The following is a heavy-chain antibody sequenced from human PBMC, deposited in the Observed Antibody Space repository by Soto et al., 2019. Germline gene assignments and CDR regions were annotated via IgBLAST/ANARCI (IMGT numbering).Heavy chain of an antibody. V-gene: IGHV4-59*13. Sequence: SETLSLTCDVSGASITAYYWSWIRQAPGKGLEWIGNVYHTGSTDYNSSLRSRVTISVDTSKNQFSLNMNSVTAADTAVYYCARRLFGSGWTLDSWGQGALVTVSS. CDR2: VYHTGST. J-gene: IGHJ4*02. CDR3: ARRLFGSGWTLDS. CDR1: GASITAYY. D-gene: IGHD6-19*01.